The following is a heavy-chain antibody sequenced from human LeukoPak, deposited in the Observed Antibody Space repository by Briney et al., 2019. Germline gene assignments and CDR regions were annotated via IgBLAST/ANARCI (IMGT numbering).Heavy chain of an antibody. V-gene: IGHV3-48*03. CDR3: AELGITMIGGV. J-gene: IGHJ6*04. D-gene: IGHD3-10*02. CDR2: ISSSGSTI. Sequence: PGGSLRLSCAASGFTFSSYEMNWVRQAPGKGLKWVSYISSSGSTIYYADSVKGRFTISRDNAKNSLYLQMNSLRAEDTAVYYCAELGITMIGGVWGNGTTVTISS. CDR1: GFTFSSYE.